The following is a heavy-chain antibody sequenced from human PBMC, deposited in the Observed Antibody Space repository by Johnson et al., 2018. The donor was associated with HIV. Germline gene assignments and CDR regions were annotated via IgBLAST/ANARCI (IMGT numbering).Heavy chain of an antibody. CDR3: ARGTGTDDAFDI. J-gene: IGHJ3*02. CDR1: GFTVTTKY. CDR2: IYSGGSP. V-gene: IGHV3-66*01. Sequence: VQLVESGGGVVQPGGSLRLSCAASGFTVTTKYMSWVRQAPGKGLEWVSVIYSGGSPYYADSVKGRFTISRDNSKNTLYLQMNSLRAEDTAVYYCARGTGTDDAFDIWGQGTMVTVSS. D-gene: IGHD1-1*01.